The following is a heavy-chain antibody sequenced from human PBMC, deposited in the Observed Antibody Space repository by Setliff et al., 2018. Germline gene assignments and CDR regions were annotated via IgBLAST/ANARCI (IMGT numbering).Heavy chain of an antibody. V-gene: IGHV1-18*01. J-gene: IGHJ4*02. Sequence: ASVEVSCKASGYTFNNYGIIWVRQAPGLGLEWMGWISAYNGMTHSAQNFQGRVTLTTDTSTNMGYLEVRGLTSDDTAVYYCLRLVRYCTKIACQATSGDEVWGLGTLVTVSS. D-gene: IGHD2-8*01. CDR3: LRLVRYCTKIACQATSGDEV. CDR2: ISAYNGMT. CDR1: GYTFNNYG.